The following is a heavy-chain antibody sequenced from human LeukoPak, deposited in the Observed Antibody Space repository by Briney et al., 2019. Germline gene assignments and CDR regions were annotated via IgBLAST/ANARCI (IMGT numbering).Heavy chain of an antibody. CDR3: ARRGYYYYYGMDV. J-gene: IGHJ6*02. Sequence: ASVKVSCKASGGTFISYAISWVRQTPGQGLEWMGGIIPIFGTANYAQKFQGRVTITADESTSTAYMELSSLRSEDTAVYYCARRGYYYYYGMDVWGQGTTVTVSS. CDR1: GGTFISYA. D-gene: IGHD3-10*01. CDR2: IIPIFGTA. V-gene: IGHV1-69*01.